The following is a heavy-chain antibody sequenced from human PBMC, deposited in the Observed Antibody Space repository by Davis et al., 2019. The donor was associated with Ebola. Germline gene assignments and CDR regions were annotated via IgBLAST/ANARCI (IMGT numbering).Heavy chain of an antibody. V-gene: IGHV4-59*12. CDR3: ARGEYDILTGYFTN. Sequence: SETLSLTCTLSGGSISGYYLTWIRQPPGKGLEWVGYLYYSQGTNYNPSLKSRVTISVDTSKNQFSLKLSSVTAADTAVYYCARGEYDILTGYFTNWGQGTLVTVSS. CDR2: LYYSQGT. CDR1: GGSISGYY. D-gene: IGHD3-9*01. J-gene: IGHJ4*02.